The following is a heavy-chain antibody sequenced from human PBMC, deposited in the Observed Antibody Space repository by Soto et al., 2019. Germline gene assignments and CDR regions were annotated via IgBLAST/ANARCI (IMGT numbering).Heavy chain of an antibody. CDR3: ARDRQIQLWFRADYYYYYGMDV. CDR1: GGSISSGGYY. D-gene: IGHD5-18*01. J-gene: IGHJ6*02. V-gene: IGHV4-31*03. CDR2: IYYSGST. Sequence: SETLSLTCTVSGGSISSGGYYWSWIRQHPGKGLEWIGYIYYSGSTYYNPSLKSRVTISVDTSKNQFSLKLSSVTAADTAVYYCARDRQIQLWFRADYYYYYGMDVWGQGTTVKVSS.